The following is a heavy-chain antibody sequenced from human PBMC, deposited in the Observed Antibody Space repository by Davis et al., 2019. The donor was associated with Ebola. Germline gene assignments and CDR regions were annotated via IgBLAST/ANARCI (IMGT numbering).Heavy chain of an antibody. J-gene: IGHJ4*02. V-gene: IGHV3-7*03. Sequence: GESLKISCAASGFTFSSYWMSWVRQAPGKGLKWVANIKEDGSEKYYVDSVKGRFTISRDNAKNSMYVQMNSLRAEDTAVYYCARVGLTVTTLDYWGQGTLVTVSS. D-gene: IGHD4-17*01. CDR3: ARVGLTVTTLDY. CDR1: GFTFSSYW. CDR2: IKEDGSEK.